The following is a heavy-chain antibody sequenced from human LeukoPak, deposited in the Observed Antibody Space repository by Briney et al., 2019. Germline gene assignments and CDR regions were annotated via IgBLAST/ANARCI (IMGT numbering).Heavy chain of an antibody. CDR3: ARAFRGSYSNWFDP. J-gene: IGHJ5*02. D-gene: IGHD1-26*01. Sequence: KPSETLSLTCTVSGGSSSTYFWSWIRQPPGKGLEWIGYIYYSGSTNYNPSLKSRVTISVDTSKNQFSLKLSSVTAADTAVYYCARAFRGSYSNWFDPWGQGTLVTVSS. CDR2: IYYSGST. V-gene: IGHV4-59*01. CDR1: GGSSSTYF.